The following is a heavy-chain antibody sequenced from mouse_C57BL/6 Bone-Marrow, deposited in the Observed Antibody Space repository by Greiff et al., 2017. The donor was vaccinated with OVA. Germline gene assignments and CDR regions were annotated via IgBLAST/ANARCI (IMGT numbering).Heavy chain of an antibody. V-gene: IGHV1-69*01. Sequence: QVQLQQPGAELVMPGASVKLSCKASGYPFTSYWMHWVKQRPGQGLEWIGEIDPSDSYTNYNQKFKGKSTLTVDKSSSTAYMQLSSLTSEDSAVYYCARDGYYLSWFAYWGQGTLVTVSA. CDR1: GYPFTSYW. J-gene: IGHJ3*01. CDR3: ARDGYYLSWFAY. CDR2: IDPSDSYT. D-gene: IGHD2-3*01.